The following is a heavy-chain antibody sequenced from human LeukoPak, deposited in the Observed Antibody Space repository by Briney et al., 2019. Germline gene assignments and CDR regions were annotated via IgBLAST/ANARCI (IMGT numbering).Heavy chain of an antibody. CDR1: GFTFSSYS. V-gene: IGHV3-48*04. J-gene: IGHJ4*02. Sequence: QPGGSLRLSCAASGFTFSSYSMNWVRQAPGKGLESVSHISSSSTTIYYADSVKGRFTVSRDNAKNSLSLELNSLRVDDTAIYYCARVGSTAEAGTPDYWGQGTLVTVSS. D-gene: IGHD6-13*01. CDR3: ARVGSTAEAGTPDY. CDR2: ISSSSTTI.